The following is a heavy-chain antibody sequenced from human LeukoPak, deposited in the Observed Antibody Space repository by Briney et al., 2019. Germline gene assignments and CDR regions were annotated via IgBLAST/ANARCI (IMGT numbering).Heavy chain of an antibody. V-gene: IGHV1-46*01. CDR1: GFTFSSSG. D-gene: IGHD3-22*01. CDR3: ARIPGYYDSSGYEASFDY. J-gene: IGHJ4*02. Sequence: GGSLRLSCAASGFTFSSSGMHWVRQAPGQGLEWMGIINPSGGSTSYAQKFQGRVTMTRDTSTSTVYMELSSLRSEDTAVYYCARIPGYYDSSGYEASFDYWGQGTLVTVSS. CDR2: INPSGGST.